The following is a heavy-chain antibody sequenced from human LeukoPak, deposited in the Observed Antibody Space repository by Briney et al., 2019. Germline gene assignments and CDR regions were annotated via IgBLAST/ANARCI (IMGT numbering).Heavy chain of an antibody. CDR2: INHSGST. Sequence: PSETLSLTCAVYGGSFSGYYWSWIRQPPGKGLEWIGEINHSGSTNYNPSLKSRVTISVDTSKNQFSLKLSSVTAADTAVYYCARGLHCGGDCYLDAFDIWDQGAMVTVSS. CDR1: GGSFSGYY. V-gene: IGHV4-34*01. J-gene: IGHJ3*02. D-gene: IGHD2-21*02. CDR3: ARGLHCGGDCYLDAFDI.